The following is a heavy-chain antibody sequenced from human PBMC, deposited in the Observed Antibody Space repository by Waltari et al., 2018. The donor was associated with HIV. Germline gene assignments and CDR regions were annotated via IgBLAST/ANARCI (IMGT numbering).Heavy chain of an antibody. CDR1: EFPFCSEA. V-gene: IGHV3-23*01. J-gene: IGHJ6*02. D-gene: IGHD3-3*01. CDR3: AKGHYDFWSGSYYYGMDV. Sequence: VQLLRSGGGLVPPGGSLGLSGTASEFPFCSEAMRWAPRAPGKGVEGVSGISGSGGSTDYADAVNVRFTISRDNSKNTLYLQMNSLRAEDTAVYYCAKGHYDFWSGSYYYGMDVWGQGTTVTVSS. CDR2: ISGSGGST.